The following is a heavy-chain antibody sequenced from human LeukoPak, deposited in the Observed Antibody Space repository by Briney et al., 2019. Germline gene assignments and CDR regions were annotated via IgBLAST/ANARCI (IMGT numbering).Heavy chain of an antibody. CDR2: ISSSSSYI. Sequence: GGSLRLSCAASGFTFSSYSINWVRQAPGRGLEWVSSISSSSSYIFYADSVKGRFTISRDNAKKSLYLQMNSLRSDDTAVYYCARELEPWGYYYGMDVWGQGTTVTVSS. J-gene: IGHJ6*02. CDR1: GFTFSSYS. D-gene: IGHD1-26*01. CDR3: ARELEPWGYYYGMDV. V-gene: IGHV3-21*04.